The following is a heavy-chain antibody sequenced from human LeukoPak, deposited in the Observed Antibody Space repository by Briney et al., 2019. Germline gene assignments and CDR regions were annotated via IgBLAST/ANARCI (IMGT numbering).Heavy chain of an antibody. V-gene: IGHV1-69*01. Sequence: SVKVSCKASGGTFSSYAISGVRQAPGQGLEWMGGIIPIFGTANYAQKFQGRVTITADESTSTAYMELSSLRSEDTAVYYCARGGYGSGAYYYYYGMDVWGKGTTVTVSS. CDR2: IIPIFGTA. CDR3: ARGGYGSGAYYYYYGMDV. D-gene: IGHD3-10*01. J-gene: IGHJ6*04. CDR1: GGTFSSYA.